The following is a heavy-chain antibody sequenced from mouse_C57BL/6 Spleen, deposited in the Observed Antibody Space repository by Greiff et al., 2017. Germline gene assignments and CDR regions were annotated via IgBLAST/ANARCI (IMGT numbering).Heavy chain of an antibody. Sequence: QVQLQQPGAELVKPGASVKLSCKASGYTFTSYWMQWVKQRPGQGLEWIGEIDPSDSYTNYNQQFKGKATLTVDTSSSTAYMQLSSLTSEDSAVYYCARKGGRDYWGQGTSVTVSS. V-gene: IGHV1-50*01. CDR3: ARKGGRDY. CDR1: GYTFTSYW. J-gene: IGHJ4*01. CDR2: IDPSDSYT. D-gene: IGHD1-1*01.